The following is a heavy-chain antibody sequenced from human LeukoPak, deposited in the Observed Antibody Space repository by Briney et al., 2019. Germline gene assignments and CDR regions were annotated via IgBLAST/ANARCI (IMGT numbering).Heavy chain of an antibody. CDR3: AKGISPVVVITRPSLDDAFDI. J-gene: IGHJ3*02. D-gene: IGHD3-22*01. V-gene: IGHV3-43*01. CDR2: ISWDGGST. CDR1: GFTFDDYT. Sequence: GGSLRLSCAASGFTFDDYTMHWVCQAPGKGLEWVSLISWDGGSTYYADSVKGRFTISRDNSKNSLNLQMNSLRTEDTALYYCAKGISPVVVITRPSLDDAFDIWGQGTMVTVSS.